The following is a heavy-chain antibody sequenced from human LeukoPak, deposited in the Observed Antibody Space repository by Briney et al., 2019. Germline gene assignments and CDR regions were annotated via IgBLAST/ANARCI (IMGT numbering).Heavy chain of an antibody. CDR1: GFTFSSYG. CDR2: ISGSAYNS. V-gene: IGHV3-23*01. Sequence: GGSLRLSCAASGFTFSSYGMSWVRQAPGKGLEWVSTISGSAYNSYYADSVKGRFTISGDNSANTLYLQMNSLRAEDTALYYCAKHSGSYFIYYVDSWGQGTLVTVSS. CDR3: AKHSGSYFIYYVDS. J-gene: IGHJ4*02. D-gene: IGHD1-26*01.